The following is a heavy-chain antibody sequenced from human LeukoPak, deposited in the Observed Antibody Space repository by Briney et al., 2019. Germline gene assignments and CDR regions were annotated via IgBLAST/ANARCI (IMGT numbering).Heavy chain of an antibody. CDR3: ARADSTMVTGGGMDV. CDR2: ISFDGSNE. D-gene: IGHD5-18*01. V-gene: IGHV3-30*14. Sequence: GWSLRLSCAASGFTFNFYAVNWVRQAPGKGLEWVAFISFDGSNEYYRDSVKGRFTISRDNSKNTLYLQMNSLTIEDTAVYYCARADSTMVTGGGMDVWGQGITVTVSS. CDR1: GFTFNFYA. J-gene: IGHJ6*02.